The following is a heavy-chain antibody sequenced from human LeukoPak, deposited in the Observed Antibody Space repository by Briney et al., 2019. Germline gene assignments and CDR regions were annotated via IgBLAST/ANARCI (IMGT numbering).Heavy chain of an antibody. J-gene: IGHJ4*02. V-gene: IGHV5-51*01. Sequence: GESLKISCKGSGYSFTSYWIAWMRQMPGKGLEWMAIIYPGDSETRYSPSFQGQVTISADKSITTAYLQWSSLKASDTAMYYCARRSSGGSYWDWGQGTLVTVSS. CDR3: ARRSSGGSYWD. D-gene: IGHD1-26*01. CDR2: IYPGDSET. CDR1: GYSFTSYW.